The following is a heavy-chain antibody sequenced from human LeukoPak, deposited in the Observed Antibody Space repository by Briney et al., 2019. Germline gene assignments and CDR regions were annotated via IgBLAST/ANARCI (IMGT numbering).Heavy chain of an antibody. Sequence: GGSLRLSCAASGFTFSSYAMHWVRQAPGKGLEWVASIQYDGSEKYYEDPVKGRFTISRDNSKNTLYLQMNSLRSEDTAVYYCAANPYGSGNYFFFDYWGQGTLVTVSS. CDR1: GFTFSSYA. D-gene: IGHD3-10*01. CDR3: AANPYGSGNYFFFDY. CDR2: IQYDGSEK. V-gene: IGHV3-30*02. J-gene: IGHJ4*02.